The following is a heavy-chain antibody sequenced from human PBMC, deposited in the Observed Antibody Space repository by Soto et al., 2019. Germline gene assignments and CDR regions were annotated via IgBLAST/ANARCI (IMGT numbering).Heavy chain of an antibody. CDR1: GFIFSDFA. CDR2: IWYDGSNE. Sequence: PGGSLRLSCAASGFIFSDFAMHWVRQAPGKGLEWVAEIWYDGSNEYYGDSVKGRFTISRDNAENTLDLQMNSLRAEDTAVYYCARDDDYEANAFDYWGPGTLVTVSS. D-gene: IGHD3-22*01. J-gene: IGHJ4*02. CDR3: ARDDDYEANAFDY. V-gene: IGHV3-33*01.